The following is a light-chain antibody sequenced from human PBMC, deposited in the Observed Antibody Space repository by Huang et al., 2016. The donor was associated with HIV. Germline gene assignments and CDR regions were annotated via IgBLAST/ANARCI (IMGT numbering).Light chain of an antibody. CDR2: GAS. J-gene: IGKJ1*01. CDR3: QKYSNDPRA. Sequence: DIQMTQSPSSLSASVGDRVTLTCRASQGIRNFVAWYQQKPGKPPKRLIYGASTLESGVPSRFSGGGSETEFTLTIRSLQTEDVATYYCQKYSNDPRAFGQGTRVDIK. CDR1: QGIRNF. V-gene: IGKV1-27*01.